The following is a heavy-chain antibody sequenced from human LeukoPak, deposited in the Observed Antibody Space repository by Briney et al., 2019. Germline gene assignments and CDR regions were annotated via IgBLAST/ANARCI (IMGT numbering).Heavy chain of an antibody. CDR1: GYTFTGYY. Sequence: ASVKVSCKASGYTFTGYYMHWVRQAPGQGLEGMGWINPNSGGTNYAQKFQGRVTMTRDTSISTAYMELSRLRSDDTAVYYCARADIAVADSFDYWGQGTLVTVSS. J-gene: IGHJ4*02. V-gene: IGHV1-2*02. D-gene: IGHD6-19*01. CDR2: INPNSGGT. CDR3: ARADIAVADSFDY.